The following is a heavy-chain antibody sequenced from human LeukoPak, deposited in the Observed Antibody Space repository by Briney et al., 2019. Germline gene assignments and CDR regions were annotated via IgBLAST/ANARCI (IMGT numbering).Heavy chain of an antibody. CDR1: GGTFSSYA. D-gene: IGHD2-15*01. V-gene: IGHV1-69*06. CDR2: INPIFGTA. J-gene: IGHJ4*02. CDR3: ARDPVVVAATGTDY. Sequence: SVKVSCKASGGTFSSYAISWVRQAPGQGLEWMGRINPIFGTANYAQKFQGRVTITADKSTSTAYMELSSLRSEDTAVYYCARDPVVVAATGTDYWGQGTLVTVSS.